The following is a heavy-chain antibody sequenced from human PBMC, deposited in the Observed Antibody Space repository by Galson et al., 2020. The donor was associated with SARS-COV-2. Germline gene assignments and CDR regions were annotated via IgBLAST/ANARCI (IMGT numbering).Heavy chain of an antibody. CDR3: AKVGSGSFDAFDI. CDR1: AFNFDDSA. J-gene: IGHJ3*02. Sequence: GGSLRLSCAASAFNFDDSAMHRVRQAPGKGLEWVSGISRNSGSIGYADSVKGRFTISRDNAKNSLYLQMNSLRAEDTALYYCAKVGSGSFDAFDIWGQGTMVTVSS. CDR2: ISRNSGSI. D-gene: IGHD1-26*01. V-gene: IGHV3-9*01.